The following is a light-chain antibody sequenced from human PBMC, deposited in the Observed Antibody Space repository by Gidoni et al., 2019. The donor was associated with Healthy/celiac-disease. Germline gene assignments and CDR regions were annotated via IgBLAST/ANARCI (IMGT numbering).Light chain of an antibody. V-gene: IGKV1-39*01. CDR1: QSISSY. CDR3: QQSYSTWWT. Sequence: DIQMTQSPSSLSASVGDRVTITCRASQSISSYLNWYQQKPGKAPKLLIYAESSLQSGVPSRFSGSGSGTDFTLTISSLQPEDFATYYCQQSYSTWWTFGQGTKVEIK. CDR2: AES. J-gene: IGKJ1*01.